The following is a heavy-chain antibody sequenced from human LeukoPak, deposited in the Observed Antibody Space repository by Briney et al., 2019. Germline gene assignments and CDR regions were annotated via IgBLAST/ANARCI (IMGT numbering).Heavy chain of an antibody. D-gene: IGHD1-26*01. J-gene: IGHJ4*02. CDR3: ARDKVVGATRFDY. CDR2: ISYDGSNK. CDR1: GFTFSSYA. Sequence: GGSLRLSCATSGFTFSSYAMSWVRQAPGKGLEWVAVISYDGSNKYYADSVKGRFTISRDNSKNTLYLQMNSLRAEDTAVYYCARDKVVGATRFDYWGQGTLVTVSS. V-gene: IGHV3-30*03.